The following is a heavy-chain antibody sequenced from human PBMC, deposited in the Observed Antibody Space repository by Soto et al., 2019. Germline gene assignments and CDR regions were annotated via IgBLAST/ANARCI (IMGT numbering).Heavy chain of an antibody. D-gene: IGHD3-16*01. CDR3: ARDFGGRHPSDY. V-gene: IGHV3-74*01. CDR1: GLSVSNYW. Sequence: GGSLRLSCAASGLSVSNYWMHWVRQTPGKGLVWVSRINSDDTSSSYAASVKGRFTISRDNSKNTLYLQMNSLRAEDTAVYYCARDFGGRHPSDYWGQGTLVTVSS. J-gene: IGHJ4*02. CDR2: INSDDTSS.